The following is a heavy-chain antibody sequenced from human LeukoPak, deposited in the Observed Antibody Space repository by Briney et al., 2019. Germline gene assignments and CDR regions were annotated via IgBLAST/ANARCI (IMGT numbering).Heavy chain of an antibody. CDR3: ARDSLTIFGVVPHYYFDY. V-gene: IGHV3-48*03. Sequence: GGSLRLSCAASGFTFSSYEMNWVRQAPGKGLEWVSYISSSGSTIYYADSVKGRFTISRDNAKNSLYLQMNSLRAEDTAVYYCARDSLTIFGVVPHYYFDYWGQGTLVTVSS. J-gene: IGHJ4*02. CDR1: GFTFSSYE. D-gene: IGHD3-3*01. CDR2: ISSSGSTI.